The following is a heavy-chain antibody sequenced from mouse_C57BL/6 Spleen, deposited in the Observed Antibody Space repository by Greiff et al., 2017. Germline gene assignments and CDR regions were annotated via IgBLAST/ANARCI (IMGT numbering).Heavy chain of an antibody. Sequence: VQLQQSGAELVRPGASVKLSCTASGFNIKDDYMHWVKQRPEQGLEWIGWIDPENGDTEYASKFQGKATITADTSSNTAYLQLSSLTSEDTAVYYCTRGYDRYFDVWGTGTTVTVSS. CDR1: GFNIKDDY. CDR3: TRGYDRYFDV. J-gene: IGHJ1*03. CDR2: IDPENGDT. D-gene: IGHD2-2*01. V-gene: IGHV14-4*01.